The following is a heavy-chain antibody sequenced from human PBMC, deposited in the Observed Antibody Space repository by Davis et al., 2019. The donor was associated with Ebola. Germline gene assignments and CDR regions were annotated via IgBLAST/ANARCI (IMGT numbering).Heavy chain of an antibody. J-gene: IGHJ4*02. CDR1: GFTFSSYD. CDR3: ARGFTIFDY. V-gene: IGHV3-48*03. Sequence: GESLKISCAASGFTFSSYDMNWVRQAPGKGLEWISSISGSGTTIYYTDSVRGRFTISRDSARSSLYLQLHSLRGEDTAVYYCARGFTIFDYWGQGTLVTVSS. D-gene: IGHD3-10*01. CDR2: ISGSGTTI.